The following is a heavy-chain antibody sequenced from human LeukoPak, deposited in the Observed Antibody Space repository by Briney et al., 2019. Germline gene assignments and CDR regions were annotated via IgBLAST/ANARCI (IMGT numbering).Heavy chain of an antibody. CDR3: ARAGYSYGPAAHDY. CDR1: GDSISSSSYY. J-gene: IGHJ4*02. Sequence: SETLSLTCSVSGDSISSSSYYWGWIRQPPGKGLEWIGYIYYSGSTNYNPSLKSRVTISVDTSKNQFSLKLSSVTAADTAVYYCARAGYSYGPAAHDYWGQGTLVTVSS. CDR2: IYYSGST. D-gene: IGHD5-18*01. V-gene: IGHV4-61*05.